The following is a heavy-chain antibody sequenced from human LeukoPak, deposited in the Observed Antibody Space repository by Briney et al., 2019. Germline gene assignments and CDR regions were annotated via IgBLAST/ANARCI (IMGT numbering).Heavy chain of an antibody. J-gene: IGHJ3*02. V-gene: IGHV4-59*01. CDR2: IYYSGST. CDR1: GDSISNYY. Sequence: SETLSLTCTVSGDSISNYYWSWIRQSPGTGLEWIGYIYYSGSTNYNPSLKSRVTISVDTSKNQFSLKLSSVTAADTAVYYCARVGSRRAYCGGDCYSYAFDIWGQGTMVTVSS. CDR3: ARVGSRRAYCGGDCYSYAFDI. D-gene: IGHD2-21*01.